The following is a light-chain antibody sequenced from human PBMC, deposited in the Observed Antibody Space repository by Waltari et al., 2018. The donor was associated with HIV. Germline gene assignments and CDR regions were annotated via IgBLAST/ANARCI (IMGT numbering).Light chain of an antibody. J-gene: IGKJ5*01. V-gene: IGKV4-1*01. CDR2: WAS. CDR1: QSVLSSRDTNNY. CDR3: QQFYNTPIT. Sequence: DIVVTQSPDSLPVSLGERATINCRSSQSVLSSRDTNNYLAWYQQKPGQPPKLLIYWASFRESGVPDRFSGSGSGTDFTLTISSLQAEDVAVYYCQQFYNTPITFGQGTRLEIK.